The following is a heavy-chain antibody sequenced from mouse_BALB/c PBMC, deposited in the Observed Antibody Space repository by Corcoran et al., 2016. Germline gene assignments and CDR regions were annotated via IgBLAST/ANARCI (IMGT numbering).Heavy chain of an antibody. V-gene: IGHV14-3*02. CDR3: GRSREGNYVVY. D-gene: IGHD2-1*01. CDR2: VDPASGNT. CDR1: GFKIKDTY. J-gene: IGHJ2*01. Sequence: EVQLQQSGAELVKPGASVKLSCTASGFKIKDTYMHWVKQRPEQGLEWIGRVDPASGNTKYDPNFQGKATMPADTSSNTVYLQLSSLTSEATAVYYCGRSREGNYVVYWGQGTTLTVSS.